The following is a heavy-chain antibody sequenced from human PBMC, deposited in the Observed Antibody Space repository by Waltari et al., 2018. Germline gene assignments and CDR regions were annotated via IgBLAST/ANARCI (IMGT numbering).Heavy chain of an antibody. CDR2: ISYSGST. V-gene: IGHV4-61*01. Sequence: QVQLQESGPGLVKPSETLSLICSVSGGSVSIGTYHWSWVRQPPGKGLEWTGDISYSGSTNYNPSLKSRVTISVDTSKNQLSLNLSSVTAADTAVYYCARGHDYWNYYYMDVWGKGTTVTVSS. CDR1: GGSVSIGTYH. CDR3: ARGHDYWNYYYMDV. D-gene: IGHD4-17*01. J-gene: IGHJ6*03.